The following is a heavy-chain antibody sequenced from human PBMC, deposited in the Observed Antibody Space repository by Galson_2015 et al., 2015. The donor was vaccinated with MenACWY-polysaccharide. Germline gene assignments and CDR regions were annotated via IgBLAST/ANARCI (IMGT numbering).Heavy chain of an antibody. V-gene: IGHV4-39*07. D-gene: IGHD1-26*01. CDR2: IYYTGST. Sequence: QPPGEGLEWIGYIYYTGSTYYNPSLKSRVTISVDTSKNQFSLKLSSVTAADTAVYYCARVEKYSGSYYILHWGQGTLITVSS. CDR3: ARVEKYSGSYYILH. J-gene: IGHJ4*02.